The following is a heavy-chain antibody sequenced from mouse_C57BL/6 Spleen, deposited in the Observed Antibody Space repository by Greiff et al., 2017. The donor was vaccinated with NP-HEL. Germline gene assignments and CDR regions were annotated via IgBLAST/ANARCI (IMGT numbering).Heavy chain of an antibody. CDR2: IDPSDSYT. D-gene: IGHD6-1*01. V-gene: IGHV1-69*01. J-gene: IGHJ4*01. Sequence: QVQLQQPGAELVMPGASVKLSCKASGYTFTSYWMHWVKQRPGQGLEWIGEIDPSDSYTNYNQKFKGKSTLTVDRSSSTAYMQLCSLTSEDSAVYYCAREGQAMDYWGQGTSVTVSS. CDR1: GYTFTSYW. CDR3: AREGQAMDY.